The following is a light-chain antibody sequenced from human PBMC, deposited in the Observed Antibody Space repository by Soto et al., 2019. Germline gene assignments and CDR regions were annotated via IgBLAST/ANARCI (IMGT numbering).Light chain of an antibody. J-gene: IGLJ3*02. Sequence: QSVLTQSPSASGSPGQSVTISCTGTSRDVGGHNYVSWYQHHPGKAPKLIIYEVSKRPSGVPDRFSGSKSGNTASLTVSGLQAEDEAVYYCSSTAGNNNLVFGGGTKVTVL. CDR3: SSTAGNNNLV. CDR1: SRDVGGHNY. CDR2: EVS. V-gene: IGLV2-8*01.